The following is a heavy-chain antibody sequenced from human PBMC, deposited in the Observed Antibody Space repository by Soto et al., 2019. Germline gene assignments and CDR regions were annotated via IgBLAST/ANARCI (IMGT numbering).Heavy chain of an antibody. Sequence: EVQLLESGGGLGQPGGSLRLSCAGSGFTFSRFAMSWVRQVPGKGLAWVSAISGSGQTTYYADSVKGRLTVSRDNSNNTLYLQMNSLRAEDTAVYYCVKDQRKPAMCGVVTLSWGHGTLVTVSS. CDR1: GFTFSRFA. V-gene: IGHV3-23*01. J-gene: IGHJ5*01. CDR3: VKDQRKPAMCGVVTLS. D-gene: IGHD3-3*01. CDR2: ISGSGQTT.